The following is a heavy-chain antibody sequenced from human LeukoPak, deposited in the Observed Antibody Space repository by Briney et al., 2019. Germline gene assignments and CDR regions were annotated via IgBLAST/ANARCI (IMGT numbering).Heavy chain of an antibody. CDR3: SGLLWFGELLI. Sequence: GGSLRLSCAASGFTFSSYAMSWVRQAPGKGLEWVSAISGSGGSTYYADSVKGRFTISRDNSKNTLYLQMNSLRVEDTAVYYCSGLLWFGELLIWGQGTLVTVSS. J-gene: IGHJ4*02. CDR2: ISGSGGST. D-gene: IGHD3-10*01. V-gene: IGHV3-23*01. CDR1: GFTFSSYA.